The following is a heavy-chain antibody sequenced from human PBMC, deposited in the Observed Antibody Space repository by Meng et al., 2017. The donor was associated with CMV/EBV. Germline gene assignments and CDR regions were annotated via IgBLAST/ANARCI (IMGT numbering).Heavy chain of an antibody. CDR1: RFFITTSGVG. J-gene: IGHJ4*02. Sequence: QSTLNESAPPPVKPTPTPTLTCTFWRFFITTSGVGVGWIRQPPGKALEWLAVIYWDDDKRYSPSLKSSHNIFKDTSNNQVVLTLTNMDPVDTATYYCAHRFASAGWLQLPFDYWGQGTLVTVSS. CDR3: AHRFASAGWLQLPFDY. D-gene: IGHD5-24*01. V-gene: IGHV2-5*02. CDR2: IYWDDDK.